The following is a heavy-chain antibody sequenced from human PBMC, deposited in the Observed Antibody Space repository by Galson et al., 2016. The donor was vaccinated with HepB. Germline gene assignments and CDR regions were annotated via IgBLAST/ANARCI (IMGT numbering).Heavy chain of an antibody. CDR2: ISYDGNNK. CDR1: GFTFSSYG. Sequence: SLRLSCAASGFTFSSYGIHWVRQAPGKGLEWVAVISYDGNNKYYADSVKGRFTISRDNSKNTLSLQMNSLRAEDTATYYCAIDPSHWIENPFALWGQGTLVTVSS. V-gene: IGHV3-30*03. D-gene: IGHD2-2*03. CDR3: AIDPSHWIENPFAL. J-gene: IGHJ4*02.